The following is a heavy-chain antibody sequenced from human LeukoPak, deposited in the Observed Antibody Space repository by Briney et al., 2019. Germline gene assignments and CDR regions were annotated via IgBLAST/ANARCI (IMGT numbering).Heavy chain of an antibody. V-gene: IGHV4-39*07. Sequence: SETPSLTCTVSGGSIRSSYYYWSWIRQPPGKGLEWIGEINHSGSTNFNPSLKSRVTISIDTSKNQFSLKLSSVTAADTAVYYCARGPYPNPRAWGQGTLVTVSS. J-gene: IGHJ5*02. D-gene: IGHD1-14*01. CDR2: INHSGST. CDR3: ARGPYPNPRA. CDR1: GGSIRSSYYY.